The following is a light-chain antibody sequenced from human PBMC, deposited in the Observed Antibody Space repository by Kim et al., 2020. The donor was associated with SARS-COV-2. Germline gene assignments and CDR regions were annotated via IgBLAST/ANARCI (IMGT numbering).Light chain of an antibody. CDR1: NIRSKS. Sequence: SYELTQPPSVSVAPGKTARITCGGNNIRSKSVQWYQQKPGQAPVVVVYNDSDRPSGIPERFSGSNSGNTATLTISRVEAGDEADYYSQVWDTSRVVFGGGTQLTVL. CDR3: QVWDTSRVV. J-gene: IGLJ2*01. V-gene: IGLV3-21*03. CDR2: NDS.